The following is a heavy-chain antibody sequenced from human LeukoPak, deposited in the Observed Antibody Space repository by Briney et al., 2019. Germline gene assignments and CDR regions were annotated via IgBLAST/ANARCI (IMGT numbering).Heavy chain of an antibody. Sequence: GGSLRLSCAASGFTFDDYGMSWVRQAPGKGLEWVSGINWNGGSTGYADSVKGRFTISRDNAKNSLYLQMNSLRAEDTALYYGARSVFGLVRRYYYMDVWGKGTTVTVSS. CDR3: ARSVFGLVRRYYYMDV. CDR1: GFTFDDYG. J-gene: IGHJ6*03. D-gene: IGHD6-19*01. CDR2: INWNGGST. V-gene: IGHV3-20*04.